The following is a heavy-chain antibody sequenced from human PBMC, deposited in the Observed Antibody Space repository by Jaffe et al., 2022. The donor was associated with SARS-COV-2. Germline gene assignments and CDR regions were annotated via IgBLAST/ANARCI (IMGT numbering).Heavy chain of an antibody. D-gene: IGHD2-15*01. CDR3: ARDAVVVVAAPQHYFDY. V-gene: IGHV3-33*01. Sequence: QVQLVESGGGVVQPGRSLRLSCAASGFTFSSYGMHWVRQAPGKGLEWVAVIWYDGSNKYYGDSVKGRFTISRDNSKNTLYLQMNSLRAEDTAVYYCARDAVVVVAAPQHYFDYWGQGTLVTVSS. J-gene: IGHJ4*02. CDR2: IWYDGSNK. CDR1: GFTFSSYG.